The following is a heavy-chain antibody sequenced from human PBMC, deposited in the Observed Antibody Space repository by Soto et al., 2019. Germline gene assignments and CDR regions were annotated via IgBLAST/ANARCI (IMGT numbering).Heavy chain of an antibody. J-gene: IGHJ6*02. V-gene: IGHV3-43*01. CDR2: ISWDGGST. CDR1: GFTFDDYT. D-gene: IGHD4-4*01. Sequence: GGSLRLSCAASGFTFDDYTMHWVRQAPGKGLEWVSLISWDGGSTYYADSVKGRFTISRDNSKNSLYLQMNSLRTEDTALYYCAKDMGRGVTTRRGGMDVWGQGTTVTVSS. CDR3: AKDMGRGVTTRRGGMDV.